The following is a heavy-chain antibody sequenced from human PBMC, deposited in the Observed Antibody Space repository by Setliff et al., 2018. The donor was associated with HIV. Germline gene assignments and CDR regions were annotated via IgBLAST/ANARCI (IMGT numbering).Heavy chain of an antibody. J-gene: IGHJ6*02. CDR1: GFNFSSHT. V-gene: IGHV3-21*01. Sequence: GGSLRLSCAASGFNFSSHTMNWIRQAPGKGLEWVSSISSTGTYIYYADSMKGRFTISRDNAKSSLYLRMNSLRADDTAVYYCAKDRRDQLPPRGMDVWGQGTTVTVS. CDR3: AKDRRDQLPPRGMDV. D-gene: IGHD2-2*01. CDR2: ISSTGTYI.